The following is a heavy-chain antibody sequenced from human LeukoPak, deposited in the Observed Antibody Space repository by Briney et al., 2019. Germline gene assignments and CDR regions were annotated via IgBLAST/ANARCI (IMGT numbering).Heavy chain of an antibody. CDR3: ARMTYDSSGYYFDY. J-gene: IGHJ4*02. CDR2: IIPILGIA. V-gene: IGHV1-69*04. CDR1: GGTFSSYA. D-gene: IGHD3-22*01. Sequence: ASVKVSCKASGGTFSSYAISWVRQAPGQGLEWMGRIIPILGIANYAQKFQGRVTITADKSTSTAYMELSSLRSEDTAVYYCARMTYDSSGYYFDYWGRGTLVTVSS.